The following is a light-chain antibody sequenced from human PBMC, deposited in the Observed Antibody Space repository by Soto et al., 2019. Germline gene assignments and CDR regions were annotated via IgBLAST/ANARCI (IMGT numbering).Light chain of an antibody. CDR3: QQYGSSPLT. CDR1: QSVSSSY. J-gene: IGKJ4*01. Sequence: EIGLKQSPGTLSLYTGERATLSCRASQSVSSSYLAWYQQKPGQAPRLLIYGASSRATGIPDRFSGSGSGTDFTLTISRLEPEDFAVYYCQQYGSSPLTFGGGTKVDI. V-gene: IGKV3-20*01. CDR2: GAS.